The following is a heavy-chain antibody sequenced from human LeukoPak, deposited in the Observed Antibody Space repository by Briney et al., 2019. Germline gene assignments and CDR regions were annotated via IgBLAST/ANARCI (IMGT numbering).Heavy chain of an antibody. CDR1: RSAFSRYA. J-gene: IGHJ6*02. Sequence: GRSLRLSCVASRSAFSRYAMHWVRQAPGKGLEWVTAISYDGSRKYYTDSVKGRFSISRDDSKNTLYLEMNSLTIEDTAMYYCARAPTGMDVWGQGTTVIVS. CDR2: ISYDGSRK. V-gene: IGHV3-30*04. CDR3: ARAPTGMDV.